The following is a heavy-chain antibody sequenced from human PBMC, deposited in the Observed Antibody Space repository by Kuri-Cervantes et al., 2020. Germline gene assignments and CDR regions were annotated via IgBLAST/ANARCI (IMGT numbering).Heavy chain of an antibody. CDR1: GYSISSGYY. V-gene: IGHV4-38-2*02. CDR3: ARDRWGTPPYGMDV. Sequence: SETLSLTCTVSGYSISSGYYWGWIRQPPGKGLEWIGSIYHSGSTYYNPSLKSRVTISVDTSKNQFSLKLSSVTAADTAVYYCARDRWGTPPYGMDVWGQGTTVTVSS. D-gene: IGHD1-1*01. CDR2: IYHSGST. J-gene: IGHJ6*02.